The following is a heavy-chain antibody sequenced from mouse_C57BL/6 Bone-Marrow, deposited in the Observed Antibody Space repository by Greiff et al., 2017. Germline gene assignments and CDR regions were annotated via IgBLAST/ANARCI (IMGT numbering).Heavy chain of an antibody. D-gene: IGHD2-4*01. CDR1: GYTFTDYN. CDR3: AMFDYALAY. V-gene: IGHV1-22*01. Sequence: EVMLVESGPEPVKPGASVKMSCKASGYTFTDYNMHWVKQSHGKSLEWIGYINPNNGGTSYNQKFKGKATLTVNKSSSTAYMELRSLTSEDSAVYYCAMFDYALAYWGQGTLVTVSA. CDR2: INPNNGGT. J-gene: IGHJ3*01.